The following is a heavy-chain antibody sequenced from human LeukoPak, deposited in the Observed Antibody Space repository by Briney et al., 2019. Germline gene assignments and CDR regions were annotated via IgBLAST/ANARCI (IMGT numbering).Heavy chain of an antibody. Sequence: ASVKVSCKASGYTFTGYYMHWVRQAPGQGLEWMGWINPNSGGTHYAQKFQGRVTMTRDTSISTAYLELSRLRSDDTAVYYCARGFGYYCSSTSCYSRYFQHWGQGTLVTVSS. D-gene: IGHD2-2*01. CDR2: INPNSGGT. V-gene: IGHV1-2*02. CDR3: ARGFGYYCSSTSCYSRYFQH. CDR1: GYTFTGYY. J-gene: IGHJ1*01.